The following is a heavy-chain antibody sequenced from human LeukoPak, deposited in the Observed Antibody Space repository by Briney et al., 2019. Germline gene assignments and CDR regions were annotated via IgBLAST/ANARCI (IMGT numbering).Heavy chain of an antibody. CDR3: ARAPGYCSGGSCYSGPTFDY. V-gene: IGHV4-4*07. CDR2: IYTSGST. CDR1: GGSISSYY. J-gene: IGHJ4*02. D-gene: IGHD2-15*01. Sequence: SETLSLTCTVSGGSISSYYWSWIRQPPGKGLEWIGRIYTSGSTNYNPSLKSRVTMSVDTSKNQFSLKLSSVTAADTAVYYCARAPGYCSGGSCYSGPTFDYWGQGTLVTVSS.